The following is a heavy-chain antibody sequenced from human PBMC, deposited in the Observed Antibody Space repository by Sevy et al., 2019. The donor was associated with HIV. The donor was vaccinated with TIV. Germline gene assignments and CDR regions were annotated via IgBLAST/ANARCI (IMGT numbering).Heavy chain of an antibody. V-gene: IGHV3-21*01. CDR2: ISSSSSYI. CDR1: GFTFSSYS. D-gene: IGHD2-2*01. CDR3: ARDLRCSSTSCYGSYYYYYGMDV. Sequence: GGSLRLSCAASGFTFSSYSMNWVRQAPGKGLEWVSSISSSSSYIYYADSVKGRFTISRDNAKNSLYLQMNSLGAEDTAVYYCARDLRCSSTSCYGSYYYYYGMDVWGQGTTVTVSS. J-gene: IGHJ6*02.